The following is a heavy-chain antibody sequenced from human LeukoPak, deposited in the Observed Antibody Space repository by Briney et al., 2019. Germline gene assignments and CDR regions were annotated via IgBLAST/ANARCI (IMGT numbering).Heavy chain of an antibody. D-gene: IGHD3-3*01. J-gene: IGHJ4*02. Sequence: ASVEVSCKASGYTFTGYYMHWVRQAPGQGLEWMGWINPNSGGTNYAQKFQGRVTMTRDTSISTAYMELSRLRSDDTAVYYCARAGFWSGYSVDYWGQGTLVTVSS. V-gene: IGHV1-2*02. CDR3: ARAGFWSGYSVDY. CDR2: INPNSGGT. CDR1: GYTFTGYY.